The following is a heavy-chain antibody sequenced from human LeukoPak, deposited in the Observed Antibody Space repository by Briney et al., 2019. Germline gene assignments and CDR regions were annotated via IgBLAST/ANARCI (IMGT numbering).Heavy chain of an antibody. CDR2: ISSNGGST. CDR1: GFTFSSYA. J-gene: IGHJ4*02. D-gene: IGHD3-9*01. Sequence: GGSLRLSCAASGFTFSSYAVHWVRQAPGKGLESVSAISSNGGSTYYANSVKGRFTISRDNSKNTLYLQMDSLRAEDMAVYYCTSLGFDPDYWGQGTLVTVSS. V-gene: IGHV3-64*01. CDR3: TSLGFDPDY.